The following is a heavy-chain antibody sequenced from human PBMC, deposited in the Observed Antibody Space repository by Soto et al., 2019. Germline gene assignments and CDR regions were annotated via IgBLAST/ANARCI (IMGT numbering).Heavy chain of an antibody. CDR3: ARDRDDYGSGNYYNRIDF. CDR1: GGIFSTFA. V-gene: IGHV1-69*01. J-gene: IGHJ4*02. CDR2: IIPLFGPP. D-gene: IGHD3-10*01. Sequence: QVQLVQSGAEVKKPGSSVKVSCKASGGIFSTFAIVWLRQAPGQGFGGMGGIIPLFGPPNYAQRFQGRVTITADESTSTAYMELSRLRSEDTAVYYCARDRDDYGSGNYYNRIDFWGQGTLVTVSS.